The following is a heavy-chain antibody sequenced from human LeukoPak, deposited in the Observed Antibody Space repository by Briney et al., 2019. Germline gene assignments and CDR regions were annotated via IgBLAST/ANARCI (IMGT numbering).Heavy chain of an antibody. J-gene: IGHJ4*02. CDR2: ISSSSSYI. CDR3: ASGDSAVTFFDY. Sequence: GGSLRLSCAASGFTFTSYTMNWVRQAPGKGLEWVSSISSSSSYIYYADSLKGRFTISRDNAKSSLYLQMNSLRAEDTAVYYCASGDSAVTFFDYWGQGTLVTVSS. V-gene: IGHV3-21*01. D-gene: IGHD4-17*01. CDR1: GFTFTSYT.